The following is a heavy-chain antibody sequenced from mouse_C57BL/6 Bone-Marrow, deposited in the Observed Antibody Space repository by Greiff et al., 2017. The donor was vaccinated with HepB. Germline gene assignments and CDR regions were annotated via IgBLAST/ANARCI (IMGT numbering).Heavy chain of an antibody. Sequence: EVQRVESGGGLVKPGGSLKLSCAASGFTFSDYGMHWVRQAPEKGLEWVAYISSGSSTIYYADTVKGRFTISRDNAKNTLFLQMTSLRSEDTAMYYCARDYYGSSYGWYFDVWGTGTTVTVSS. V-gene: IGHV5-17*01. CDR2: ISSGSSTI. D-gene: IGHD1-1*01. CDR1: GFTFSDYG. J-gene: IGHJ1*03. CDR3: ARDYYGSSYGWYFDV.